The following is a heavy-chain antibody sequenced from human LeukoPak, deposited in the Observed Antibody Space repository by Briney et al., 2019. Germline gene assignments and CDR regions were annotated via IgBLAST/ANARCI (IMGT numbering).Heavy chain of an antibody. D-gene: IGHD3/OR15-3a*01. CDR1: GGSFSGYY. CDR3: ARADGPLRTFDY. V-gene: IGHV4-34*01. Sequence: SETLSLTCAVYGGSFSGYYWSWIRQPPGKGREWIGEINHSGSTNYNPSLKSRVNISVDTSKNQFSLKLSSVTAADTAVYYCARADGPLRTFDYWGQGTLVTVSS. J-gene: IGHJ4*02. CDR2: INHSGST.